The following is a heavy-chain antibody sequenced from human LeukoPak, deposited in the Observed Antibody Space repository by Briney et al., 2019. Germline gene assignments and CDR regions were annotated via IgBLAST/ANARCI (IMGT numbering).Heavy chain of an antibody. Sequence: PGGSLRLSCAASGFTFSSYGMHWVRQAPGKGLEWVAFIRYDGSNKYYADSVKGRFTISRDNSKNTLYLQMNSLRAEDTAVYYRAKDSPLTPPYYYDSSGHEHDYWGQGTLVTVSS. CDR2: IRYDGSNK. D-gene: IGHD3-22*01. CDR3: AKDSPLTPPYYYDSSGHEHDY. CDR1: GFTFSSYG. V-gene: IGHV3-30*02. J-gene: IGHJ4*02.